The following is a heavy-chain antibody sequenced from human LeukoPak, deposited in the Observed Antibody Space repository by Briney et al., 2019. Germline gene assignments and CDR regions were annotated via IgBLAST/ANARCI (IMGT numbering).Heavy chain of an antibody. J-gene: IGHJ3*02. CDR1: GFSLSTSGMC. D-gene: IGHD3-22*01. V-gene: IGHV2-70*11. CDR2: IDWDDDK. Sequence: SGPMLVNPTQTLTLTCTFSGFSLSTSGMCVSWIRQPPGKALEWLARIDWDDDKYYSTSLKTRLTISKDTSKNQVVLTMTNMDPVDTATYYCARILYCYDSSGPDAFDIWGQGTMATVSS. CDR3: ARILYCYDSSGPDAFDI.